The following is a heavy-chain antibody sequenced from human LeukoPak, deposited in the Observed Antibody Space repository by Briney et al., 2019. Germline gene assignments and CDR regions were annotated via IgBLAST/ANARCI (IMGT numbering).Heavy chain of an antibody. CDR3: AKHHYGGDSRYFDL. J-gene: IGHJ2*01. Sequence: PSQTLSLTCTVSDGSISSGDCYWSWIRQPPGKGLEWIGYIYYSGTTYHNPSLRSRLLISVDTSKNQFSLKLSSVTAEDTVVYYCAKHHYGGDSRYFDLWGRGTLVTVSS. D-gene: IGHD4-23*01. CDR2: IYYSGTT. V-gene: IGHV4-30-4*01. CDR1: DGSISSGDCY.